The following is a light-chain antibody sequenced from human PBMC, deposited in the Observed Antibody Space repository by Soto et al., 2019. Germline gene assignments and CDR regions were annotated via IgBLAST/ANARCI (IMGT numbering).Light chain of an antibody. Sequence: ELVLLQSRGTVSLSPGESTPLSCRVRPSVRSSYLAWYQQNPGQAPPLLIYGASSRATGIPDRFSGSGSGTDFTLTISRREPEDLAVYYCQQHGSSPPITFGEGTRLEIK. CDR1: PSVRSSY. CDR2: GAS. J-gene: IGKJ5*01. CDR3: QQHGSSPPIT. V-gene: IGKV3-20*01.